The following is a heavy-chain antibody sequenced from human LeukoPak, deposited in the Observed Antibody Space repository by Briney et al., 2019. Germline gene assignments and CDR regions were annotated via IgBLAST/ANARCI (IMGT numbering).Heavy chain of an antibody. V-gene: IGHV3-33*01. CDR2: IWYDGSNK. Sequence: GGSLRLSCAASGFTFSSYGMHWVRQAPGKGLEWVAVIWYDGSNKYYADSVKGRFTISRDNSKNTLYLQMNSLRAEDTAVYYCATSGPPVPHDDYWGQGTLVTVSS. J-gene: IGHJ4*02. CDR3: ATSGPPVPHDDY. CDR1: GFTFSSYG. D-gene: IGHD2-2*01.